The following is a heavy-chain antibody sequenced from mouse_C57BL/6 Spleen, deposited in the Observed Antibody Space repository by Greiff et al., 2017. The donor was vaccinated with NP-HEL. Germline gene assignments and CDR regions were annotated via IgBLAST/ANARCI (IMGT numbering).Heavy chain of an antibody. V-gene: IGHV5-15*01. CDR2: IGNLAFSI. J-gene: IGHJ2*01. CDR3: ARHDGRGFFDY. CDR1: GFTFSDYG. Sequence: EVKVVESGGGLVQPGGSLKLSCAASGFTFSDYGMAWVRQAPRTGPEWVAFIGNLAFSIYYADPLTGRFTIARENAKNTLYLEMSSLRSEDTAMYYCARHDGRGFFDYWGQGTTLTVSS. D-gene: IGHD2-3*01.